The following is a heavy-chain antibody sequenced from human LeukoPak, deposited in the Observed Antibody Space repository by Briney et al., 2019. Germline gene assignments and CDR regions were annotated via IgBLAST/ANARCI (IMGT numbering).Heavy chain of an antibody. J-gene: IGHJ4*02. CDR2: ISYDGSNK. V-gene: IGHV3-30*07. CDR1: GFTFSSYP. D-gene: IGHD7-27*01. CDR3: TNPLPNGVGPETYDY. Sequence: PGRSLRLSCAASGFTFSSYPMHWVRQAPGKGLEWVAVISYDGSNKYYADSVKGRFTISRDNSKNTLYLQMNSLRAEDRAVYYCTNPLPNGVGPETYDYWGQETLVPVPP.